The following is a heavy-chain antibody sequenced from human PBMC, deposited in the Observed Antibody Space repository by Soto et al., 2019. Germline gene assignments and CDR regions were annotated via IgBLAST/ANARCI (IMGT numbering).Heavy chain of an antibody. CDR2: ISSNGGST. J-gene: IGHJ2*01. D-gene: IGHD3-9*01. Sequence: KRMEYVSAISSNGGSTYYANSVKGRFTISRDNSKNTLYLQMGSLRAEDMAVFFFFQAEDGIRDFCSVSAFLLNRSSDL. V-gene: IGHV3-64*01. CDR3: FQAEDGIRDFCSVSAFLLNRSSDL.